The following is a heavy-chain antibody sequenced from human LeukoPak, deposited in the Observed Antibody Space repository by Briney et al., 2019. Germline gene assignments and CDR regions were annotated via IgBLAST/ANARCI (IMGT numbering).Heavy chain of an antibody. CDR2: INWNGGST. D-gene: IGHD4-11*01. Sequence: GGSLRLSCAASGFTFDDYGMSWVRQTPGKGLEWVSSINWNGGSTGYADSVKGQFTISRDNAKNSLYLQMSSLRVEDTALYYCARDRLVDYQFYYMDVWGKGTTVTVSS. V-gene: IGHV3-20*04. CDR3: ARDRLVDYQFYYMDV. CDR1: GFTFDDYG. J-gene: IGHJ6*03.